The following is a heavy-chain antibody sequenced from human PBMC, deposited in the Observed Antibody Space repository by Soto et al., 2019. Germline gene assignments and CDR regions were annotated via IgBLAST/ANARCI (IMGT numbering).Heavy chain of an antibody. Sequence: QVQLQESGPGLVKPSGTLSLTCAVSGGSISSSNWWSWVRQPPGKGLEWIGEIYHSGSTNYNPSLKRRVTMSVDKYKNQFSLTLSSVTAADTAVYYCARVSIAAAARWYFDLWGRGTLVTVSS. CDR1: GGSISSSNW. J-gene: IGHJ2*01. D-gene: IGHD6-13*01. CDR2: IYHSGST. V-gene: IGHV4-4*02. CDR3: ARVSIAAAARWYFDL.